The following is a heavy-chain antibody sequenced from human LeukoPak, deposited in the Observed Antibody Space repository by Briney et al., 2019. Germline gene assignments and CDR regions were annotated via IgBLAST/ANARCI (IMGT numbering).Heavy chain of an antibody. Sequence: GASVKVSCTASGYTFTSCGISWVRQAPGQGLEWMGWISAYNGNTNYAQMLQGRVTMTTDTSTSTAYMELRSLRSDDTAVYYCARWGSGYDSRYYFDYWGQGTLVTVSS. D-gene: IGHD5-12*01. CDR3: ARWGSGYDSRYYFDY. CDR2: ISAYNGNT. J-gene: IGHJ4*02. CDR1: GYTFTSCG. V-gene: IGHV1-18*04.